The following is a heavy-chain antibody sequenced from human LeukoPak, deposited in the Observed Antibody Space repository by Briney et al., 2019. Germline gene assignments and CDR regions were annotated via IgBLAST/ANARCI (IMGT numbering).Heavy chain of an antibody. Sequence: GGSLRLTCVALGFSFSVYAMSWVRQAPGKGLEWVSGISGSGGRTYYADCVKGRLTISRDNSSKTLYLQMNSLRAEDTAVYYCARGGGNFDRSGYYEYYFDYWGQGTLVTVA. CDR2: ISGSGGRT. CDR1: GFSFSVYA. D-gene: IGHD3-22*01. V-gene: IGHV3-23*01. J-gene: IGHJ4*02. CDR3: ARGGGNFDRSGYYEYYFDY.